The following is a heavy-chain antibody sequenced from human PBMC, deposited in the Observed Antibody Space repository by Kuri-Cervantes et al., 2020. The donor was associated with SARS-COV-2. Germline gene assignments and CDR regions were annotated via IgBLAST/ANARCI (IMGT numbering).Heavy chain of an antibody. V-gene: IGHV3-23*01. J-gene: IGHJ4*02. CDR3: AKPLDVWGSYRYTK. CDR1: GFTFGSYA. CDR2: ISGSGGST. Sequence: GESLKISCAASGFTFGSYAMSWVRQAPGKGLEWVSAISGSGGSTYYADSVKGRFTISRDNSKNTLYLQMNSLRAEDTAVYYCAKPLDVWGSYRYTKWGQGTLVTVSS. D-gene: IGHD3-16*02.